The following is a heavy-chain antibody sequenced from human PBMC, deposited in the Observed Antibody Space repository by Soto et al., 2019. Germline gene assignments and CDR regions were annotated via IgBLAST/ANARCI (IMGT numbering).Heavy chain of an antibody. CDR1: GFTFDTYG. CDR3: ARVTPGNNLYYFSGLDF. V-gene: IGHV3-30-3*01. D-gene: IGHD3-22*01. Sequence: WSLRLSCVASGFTFDTYGIHWVRQAPGKGLQWVALISYEGSNTYYADSVRGRFTISRDNSKNTLYLQMNTLRPEDTGLYYCARVTPGNNLYYFSGLDFWGPGTLVTVS. CDR2: ISYEGSNT. J-gene: IGHJ4*02.